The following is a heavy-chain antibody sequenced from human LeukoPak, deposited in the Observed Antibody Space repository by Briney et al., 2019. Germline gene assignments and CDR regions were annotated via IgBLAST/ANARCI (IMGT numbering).Heavy chain of an antibody. J-gene: IGHJ5*02. V-gene: IGHV4-59*01. Sequence: SETLSLTCTVSGGSISSYYWSWIRQPPGKGLEWIGYIYYSGGTDYNPSLKSRVTMSVDTSKNQFSLKMTSVTAADTAVYYCARGLSIRDWYRGVGWFDPWGQGTLVTVSS. CDR2: IYYSGGT. D-gene: IGHD3-10*01. CDR3: ARGLSIRDWYRGVGWFDP. CDR1: GGSISSYY.